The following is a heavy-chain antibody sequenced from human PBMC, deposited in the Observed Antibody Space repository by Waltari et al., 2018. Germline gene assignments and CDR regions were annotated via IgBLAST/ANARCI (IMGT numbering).Heavy chain of an antibody. J-gene: IGHJ4*02. CDR1: GYTFSDYY. CDR3: ARAPDFDT. Sequence: HAQLVQTGAEVKKPGASVKLSCKASGYTFSDYYMHWVRQAPGQGLECRAWINPYSGGTYSAQKFQGRVTMTRDTSISTAYMELSGLTSDDTAVYYCARAPDFDTWGQGTQVTVSS. CDR2: INPYSGGT. V-gene: IGHV1-2*02.